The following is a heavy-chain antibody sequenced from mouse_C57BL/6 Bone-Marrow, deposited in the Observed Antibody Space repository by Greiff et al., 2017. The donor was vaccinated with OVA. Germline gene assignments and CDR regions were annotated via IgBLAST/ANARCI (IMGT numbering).Heavy chain of an antibody. V-gene: IGHV1-19*01. Sequence: EVQLQQSGPVLVKPGASVKMSCKASGYTFTDYYMNWVKQSHGKSLEWIGVINPYNGGTSYNQKFKGKATLTVDKSSSTAYMELNSLTSEDSAVYYCAREGWLLLDYWGQGTTLTVSS. CDR1: GYTFTDYY. CDR3: AREGWLLLDY. J-gene: IGHJ2*01. CDR2: INPYNGGT. D-gene: IGHD2-3*01.